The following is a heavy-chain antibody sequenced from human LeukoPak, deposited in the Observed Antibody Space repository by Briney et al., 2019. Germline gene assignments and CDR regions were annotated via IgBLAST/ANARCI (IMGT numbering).Heavy chain of an antibody. D-gene: IGHD6-19*01. CDR3: ARDRIAVAGTRYFDY. CDR2: IYYSGST. Sequence: KPSETLSLTCTVSGGSISSYYWSWIRQPPGKGLEWIGYIYYSGSTNYTPSLKSRVTISVDTSKNQFSLKLSSVTAADTAVYYCARDRIAVAGTRYFDYWGQGTLVTVSS. J-gene: IGHJ4*02. V-gene: IGHV4-59*01. CDR1: GGSISSYY.